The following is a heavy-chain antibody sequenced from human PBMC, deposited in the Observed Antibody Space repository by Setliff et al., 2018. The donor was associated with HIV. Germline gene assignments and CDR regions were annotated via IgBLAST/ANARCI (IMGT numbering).Heavy chain of an antibody. J-gene: IGHJ4*02. CDR1: GGSIGGYH. D-gene: IGHD3-16*01. Sequence: SETLSLTCTVSGGSIGGYHWSWVRQPPGRGLEWIGYVSYSGSTSYNPSLDSRVTMSVDSSRDQFSLKLSSVTAADTAVYFCARTRGRALVSYYFDYWGQGRLVTVS. V-gene: IGHV4-59*01. CDR2: VSYSGST. CDR3: ARTRGRALVSYYFDY.